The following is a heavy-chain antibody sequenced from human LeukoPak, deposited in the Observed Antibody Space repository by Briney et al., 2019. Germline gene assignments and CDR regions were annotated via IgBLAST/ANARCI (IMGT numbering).Heavy chain of an antibody. CDR3: ARHYYASSGYRRDYYFDY. D-gene: IGHD3-22*01. CDR2: ILYSGST. Sequence: SETLSLTCTVSGVSITSSSDYWGWIRQPPGKGLEWIGSILYSGSTYYNPSLESRLTMSIDTSTNQFSLKLSSVTAADTAAYYCARHYYASSGYRRDYYFDYWGQGTLVTVSS. CDR1: GVSITSSSDY. J-gene: IGHJ4*02. V-gene: IGHV4-39*01.